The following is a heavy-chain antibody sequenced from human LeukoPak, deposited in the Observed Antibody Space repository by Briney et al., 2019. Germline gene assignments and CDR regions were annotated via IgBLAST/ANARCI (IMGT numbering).Heavy chain of an antibody. CDR2: IYTTGST. CDR1: GGSISSGSYY. Sequence: TLSLTCTVSGGSISSGSYYWSWIRQPAGKGLEWIGRIYTTGSTNYNPSLKSRVTISVDTSKNQFSLKLSSVTATDTAVYYCARVPPSGSYYSWGQGTLVTVSS. V-gene: IGHV4-61*02. J-gene: IGHJ4*02. D-gene: IGHD1-26*01. CDR3: ARVPPSGSYYS.